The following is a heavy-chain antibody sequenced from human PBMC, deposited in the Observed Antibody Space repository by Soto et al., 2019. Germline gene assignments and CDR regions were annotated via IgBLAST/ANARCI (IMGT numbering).Heavy chain of an antibody. CDR3: VRRDDYSYYYGMDV. Sequence: GESLKISCKGSGYSFISYWIGWVRRMPGKGLEWMGIIYPGDSDTRYSPSFQGRVTISVDKSISTVYLQWSSLKASDTAMYYCVRRDDYSYYYGMDVWGQGTKVTVSS. CDR2: IYPGDSDT. J-gene: IGHJ6*02. CDR1: GYSFISYW. V-gene: IGHV5-51*01.